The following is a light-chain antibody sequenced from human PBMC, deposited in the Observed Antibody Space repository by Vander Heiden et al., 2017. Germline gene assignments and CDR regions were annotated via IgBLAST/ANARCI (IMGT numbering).Light chain of an antibody. V-gene: IGKV4-1*01. Sequence: DIVLTPSPDFLAVSLGERATINCKSSQSVLYSSNNKNYLVWYQQKPGQPPKLLIYWASTRESGVPDRFSGSASGTDFTLTISSLQAEDVAVYYCQQYYTTPYTFGQGTKLEIK. CDR1: QSVLYSSNNKNY. CDR3: QQYYTTPYT. J-gene: IGKJ2*01. CDR2: WAS.